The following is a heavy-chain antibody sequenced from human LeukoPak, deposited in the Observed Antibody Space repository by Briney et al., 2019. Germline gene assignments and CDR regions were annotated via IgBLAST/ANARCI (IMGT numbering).Heavy chain of an antibody. CDR1: GYTFTDYY. J-gene: IGHJ3*01. Sequence: ASVKVSCKASGYTFTDYYMHWVRQAPGQGLEWMGWLNPNNGDTGSAQKFQGRVTMTRDTSIRTAYMELSRLTSDDTAIYYCAREPLAVTAANNAFVFWGQGTMVTVSS. CDR3: AREPLAVTAANNAFVF. V-gene: IGHV1-2*02. D-gene: IGHD2-15*01. CDR2: LNPNNGDT.